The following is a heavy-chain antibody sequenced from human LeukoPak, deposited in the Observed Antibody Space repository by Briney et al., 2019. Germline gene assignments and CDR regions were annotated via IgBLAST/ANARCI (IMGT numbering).Heavy chain of an antibody. Sequence: GGSLRLSCAASGFTFSSYWMSWVRQAPGKGLEWVTFIQYDGSNKYYADSVKGRFTISRDNAKNSLYLQMNSLRAEDTAVYYCAELGITMIGGVWGKGTTVTISS. CDR1: GFTFSSYW. CDR3: AELGITMIGGV. CDR2: IQYDGSNK. V-gene: IGHV3-30*02. D-gene: IGHD3-10*02. J-gene: IGHJ6*04.